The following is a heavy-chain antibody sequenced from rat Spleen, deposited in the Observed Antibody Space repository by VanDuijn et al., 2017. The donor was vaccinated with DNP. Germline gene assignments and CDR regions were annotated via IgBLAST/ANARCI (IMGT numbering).Heavy chain of an antibody. V-gene: IGHV5-22*01. Sequence: EVQLVESGGDLVQPGGSLKLSCAASGFTFSAYYMAWVRQAPAKGLEWVAYIGSPAYAPYYADSVKGRFTISRDNAKSTLYLQMNSLRSEDMATYYCVRWNSGHFDYWGQGVMVTVSS. CDR2: IGSPAYAP. D-gene: IGHD4-3*01. J-gene: IGHJ2*01. CDR1: GFTFSAYY. CDR3: VRWNSGHFDY.